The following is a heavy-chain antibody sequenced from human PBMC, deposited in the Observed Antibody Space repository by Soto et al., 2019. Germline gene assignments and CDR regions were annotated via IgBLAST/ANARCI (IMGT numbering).Heavy chain of an antibody. CDR1: GGSISSYY. CDR2: IYYSGST. Sequence: LSLTCTVSGGSISSYYWSWIRQPPGKGLEWIGYIYYSGSTNYNPSLKSRVTISVDTSKNQFSLKLSSVTAADTAVYYCARGGYCISTSCYSYGMDVWGQGTTVTVSS. CDR3: ARGGYCISTSCYSYGMDV. D-gene: IGHD2-2*02. V-gene: IGHV4-59*01. J-gene: IGHJ6*02.